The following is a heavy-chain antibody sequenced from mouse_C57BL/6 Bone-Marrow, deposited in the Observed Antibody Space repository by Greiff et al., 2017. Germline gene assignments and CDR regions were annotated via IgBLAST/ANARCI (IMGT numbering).Heavy chain of an antibody. CDR2: IDPANGNT. J-gene: IGHJ4*01. CDR3: SRYYYYYGRAMDY. Sequence: VQLQQSVAELVRPGASVKLSCTASGFNIKNTYMHWVKQRPEQGLEWIGKIDPANGNTKYAPKFKGKATLTADTSSNTAYLQLSSLTSEDTAIYYCSRYYYYYGRAMDYWGQGTSVTVSS. CDR1: GFNIKNTY. D-gene: IGHD1-1*01. V-gene: IGHV14-3*01.